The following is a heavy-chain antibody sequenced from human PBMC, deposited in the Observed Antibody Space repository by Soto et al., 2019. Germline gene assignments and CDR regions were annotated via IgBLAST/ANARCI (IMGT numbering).Heavy chain of an antibody. D-gene: IGHD5-12*01. CDR2: IHSGGST. J-gene: IGHJ3*02. CDR3: ARHGGYELVI. CDR1: GGSISGSRFH. Sequence: SETLSLTCTVSGGSISGSRFHWAWIRQTPGKGLEWIGSIHSGGSTYYNPSLRSRVTISVDKSKNQLSLKLSSVTAADTAVYYCARHGGYELVIWGRGTMVTVSS. V-gene: IGHV4-39*07.